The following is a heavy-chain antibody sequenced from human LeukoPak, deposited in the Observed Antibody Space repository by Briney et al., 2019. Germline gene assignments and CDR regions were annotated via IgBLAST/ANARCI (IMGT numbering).Heavy chain of an antibody. CDR1: GFTLSSYA. CDR3: ANRDGYLPYNFDY. D-gene: IGHD5-24*01. Sequence: EGSLRLSCAASGFTLSSYAMSWVRQAPGKGLECVSAISGSGGSTYYADSVKGRFTISRDNSKNTLYLQMNSLRAEDTAVYYCANRDGYLPYNFDYWGQGTLVTVSS. V-gene: IGHV3-23*01. CDR2: ISGSGGST. J-gene: IGHJ4*02.